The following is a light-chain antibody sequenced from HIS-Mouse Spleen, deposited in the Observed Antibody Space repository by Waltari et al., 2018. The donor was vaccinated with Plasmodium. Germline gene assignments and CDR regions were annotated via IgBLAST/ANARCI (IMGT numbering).Light chain of an antibody. Sequence: IVMTHTPPPPPVSPEERATLSCRASQSVSSNLAWYQQQPGQAPRLLIYGASTRATGIPARFSGSGSGTEFTLTISSLQSEDFAVYYCQQYNNWSFTFGPGTKVDIK. CDR2: GAS. V-gene: IGKV3-15*01. CDR3: QQYNNWSFT. J-gene: IGKJ3*01. CDR1: QSVSSN.